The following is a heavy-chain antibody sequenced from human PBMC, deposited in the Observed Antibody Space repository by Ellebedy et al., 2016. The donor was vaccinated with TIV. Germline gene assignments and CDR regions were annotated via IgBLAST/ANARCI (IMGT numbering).Heavy chain of an antibody. CDR1: GFTFSSYS. D-gene: IGHD3-3*01. V-gene: IGHV3-21*01. CDR3: ARDGLEWDHLREGAFDI. CDR2: ISSSSSYI. J-gene: IGHJ3*02. Sequence: GESLKISXAASGFTFSSYSMNWVRQAPGKGLEWVSSISSSSSYIYYADSVKGRFTISRDNAKNSLYLQMNSLRAEDTAVYYCARDGLEWDHLREGAFDIWGQGTMVTVSS.